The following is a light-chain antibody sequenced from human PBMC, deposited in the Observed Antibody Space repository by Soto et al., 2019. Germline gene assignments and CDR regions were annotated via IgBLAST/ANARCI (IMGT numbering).Light chain of an antibody. V-gene: IGKV4-1*01. CDR3: QQYYSTPPT. Sequence: DIVMTQSPDSLAVSLGERATINCKSSQSVLNSSKNKNYLGWYQQKPGQSPKLLIYWASTRESGVPDRFSGRGSGTDFTLTISSLQAEDVAVYYCQQYYSTPPTFGQGTKVEIK. CDR1: QSVLNSSKNKNY. CDR2: WAS. J-gene: IGKJ1*01.